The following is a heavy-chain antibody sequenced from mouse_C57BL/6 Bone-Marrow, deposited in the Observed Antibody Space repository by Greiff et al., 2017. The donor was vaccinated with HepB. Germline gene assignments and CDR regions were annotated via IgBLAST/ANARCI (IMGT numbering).Heavy chain of an antibody. V-gene: IGHV1-82*01. CDR2: IYPGDGDT. D-gene: IGHD4-1*01. J-gene: IGHJ2*01. Sequence: QVQLKESGPELVKPGASVKISCKASGYAFSSSWMNWVKQRPGKGLEWIGRIYPGDGDTNYNGKFKGKATLTADKSSSTAYMQLSSLTSEDSAVYFCARAKGTGTPDDWGQGTTLTVSS. CDR3: ARAKGTGTPDD. CDR1: GYAFSSSW.